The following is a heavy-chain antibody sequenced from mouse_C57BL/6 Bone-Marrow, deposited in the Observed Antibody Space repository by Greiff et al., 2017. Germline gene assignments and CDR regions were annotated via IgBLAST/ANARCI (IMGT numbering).Heavy chain of an antibody. J-gene: IGHJ2*01. CDR2: IDPENGDT. V-gene: IGHV14-4*01. Sequence: EVQVVESGAELVRPGASVKLSCTASGFNIKDDYMHWVKQRPEQGLEWIGWIDPENGDTEYASKFQGKATITADTSSNTAYLQLSSLTSEDTAVYYCTVDLWAHKYYLDYWGQGTTLTVSS. D-gene: IGHD6-1*01. CDR3: TVDLWAHKYYLDY. CDR1: GFNIKDDY.